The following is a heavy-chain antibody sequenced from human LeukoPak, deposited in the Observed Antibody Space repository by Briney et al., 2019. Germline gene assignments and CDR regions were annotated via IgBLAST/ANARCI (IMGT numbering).Heavy chain of an antibody. V-gene: IGHV4-39*07. D-gene: IGHD3-3*01. Sequence: SETLSLTCTVSGGSISSSSCYWGWIRQPPGKGLEWIGSIYYSGSTYYNPSLKSRVTISVDTSKNQFSLKLSSVTAADTAVYYCASTDYSTPPDWGQGTLVTVSS. CDR2: IYYSGST. CDR1: GGSISSSSCY. CDR3: ASTDYSTPPD. J-gene: IGHJ4*02.